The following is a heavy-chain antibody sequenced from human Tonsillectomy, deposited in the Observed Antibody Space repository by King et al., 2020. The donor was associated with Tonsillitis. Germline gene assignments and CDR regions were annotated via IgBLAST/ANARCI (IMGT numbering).Heavy chain of an antibody. CDR1: GFTFSSYS. D-gene: IGHD6-19*01. Sequence: VQLVESGGGLVKPGGSLRLSCAASGFTFSSYSMNWVRQAPGKGLEWVSSVSSSRSYIFYADSVKGRFTISRDNAKNSLYLQMNSLRAEDTAVYYCARGGSPGGWYLDYWGQGTLVTVSS. CDR2: VSSSRSYI. J-gene: IGHJ4*02. V-gene: IGHV3-21*01. CDR3: ARGGSPGGWYLDY.